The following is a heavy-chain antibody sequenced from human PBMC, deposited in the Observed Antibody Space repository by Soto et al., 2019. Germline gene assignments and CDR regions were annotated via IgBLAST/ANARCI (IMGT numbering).Heavy chain of an antibody. V-gene: IGHV1-18*04. D-gene: IGHD2-2*02. CDR3: AGCHNDFYTHYYYGTDV. J-gene: IGHJ6*02. CDR2: ISVYNGHT. Sequence: ASVKVSCKASGYTFTSYGISWVRQAPGQGLEWMGWISVYNGHTNYAQKFQGRVSMTTDTSTSTAYMELRSLRSDDTAVYYCAGCHNDFYTHYYYGTDVWGQGATVTVSS. CDR1: GYTFTSYG.